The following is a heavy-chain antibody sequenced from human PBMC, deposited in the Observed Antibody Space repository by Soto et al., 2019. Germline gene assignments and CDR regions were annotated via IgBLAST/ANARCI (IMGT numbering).Heavy chain of an antibody. CDR3: ARDRVLTSTINSGSYSTSYYYYGMDV. D-gene: IGHD1-26*01. Sequence: AGGALRLSCAASGLTVSSNYMSWVRQAPGKGLEWVSVIYSGGSTYYADSVKGRFTISRDNSKNTLYLQMNSLRAEDTAVYYCARDRVLTSTINSGSYSTSYYYYGMDVWGQGTTVTVSS. CDR1: GLTVSSNY. CDR2: IYSGGST. V-gene: IGHV3-53*01. J-gene: IGHJ6*02.